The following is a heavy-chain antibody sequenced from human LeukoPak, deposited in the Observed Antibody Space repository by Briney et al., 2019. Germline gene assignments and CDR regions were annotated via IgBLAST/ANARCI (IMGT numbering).Heavy chain of an antibody. CDR3: AKDMAPTIAAIFDY. D-gene: IGHD6-13*01. J-gene: IGHJ4*02. CDR1: GFTFDDYA. CDR2: ISWNSGSI. V-gene: IGHV3-9*01. Sequence: PGRSLRLSCAASGFTFDDYAMHWVRQAPGKGLEWVSGISWNSGSIGYADSVKGRFTISRDNAKDSLYLQMNSLRAEDTALYYCAKDMAPTIAAIFDYWGQGTLVTVSS.